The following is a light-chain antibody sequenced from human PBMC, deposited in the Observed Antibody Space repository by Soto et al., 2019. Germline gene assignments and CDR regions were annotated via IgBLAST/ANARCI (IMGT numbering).Light chain of an antibody. CDR1: QSVNIN. CDR3: QQRCNRLP. J-gene: IGKJ4*01. Sequence: APLSVTKRDRATLSCRASQSVNINLAWYRHKPGQGPRLLIYCTSIRATGIPARFSGSGSGTDFTLTISSLEPDEFAVCYCQQRCNRLPVGGVSKV. V-gene: IGKV3-11*01. CDR2: CTS.